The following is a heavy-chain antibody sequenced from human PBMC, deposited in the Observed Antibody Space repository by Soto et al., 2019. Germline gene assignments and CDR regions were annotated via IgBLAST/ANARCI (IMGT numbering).Heavy chain of an antibody. V-gene: IGHV4-4*02. Sequence: QVQLQESGPGLVKPSGTLSLTCAVSGDSISSSSWWTWVRQPPGKGLEWIGEIFHSGRTTYTPSLKSRVTISVDKSNNQFSLSLRSVTAADTAVYYCARLGPTGNFDYWGQGTLVTVSS. CDR2: IFHSGRT. D-gene: IGHD1-1*01. CDR1: GDSISSSSW. J-gene: IGHJ4*02. CDR3: ARLGPTGNFDY.